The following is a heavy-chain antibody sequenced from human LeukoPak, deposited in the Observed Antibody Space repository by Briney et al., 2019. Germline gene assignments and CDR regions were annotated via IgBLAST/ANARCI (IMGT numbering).Heavy chain of an antibody. V-gene: IGHV3-30*02. Sequence: GGSLRLSCTGSGFPFSSYGMHWVRQTPGRGLEWVAFMRYDGKTEYYADSVKGRFNIAREDSHSTVHLHMKDLRPDDAAVYFCAKDLNKVVMQYFDSWGQGTLVSVSS. J-gene: IGHJ4*02. CDR2: MRYDGKTE. D-gene: IGHD2-21*01. CDR3: AKDLNKVVMQYFDS. CDR1: GFPFSSYG.